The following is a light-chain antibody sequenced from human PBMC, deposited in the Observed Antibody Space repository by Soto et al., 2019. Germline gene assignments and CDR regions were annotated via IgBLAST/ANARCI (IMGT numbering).Light chain of an antibody. V-gene: IGKV3-15*01. J-gene: IGKJ2*01. Sequence: EIVMTQSPATLSVSPGERATLSCRASQSVSSNLAWHQQKPGQAPRLLIYGASTRATGIPARFSGSGSGTEFTLTISSLQSGDFAVYYCQQYSNWPPYTFGQGTKLEIK. CDR2: GAS. CDR3: QQYSNWPPYT. CDR1: QSVSSN.